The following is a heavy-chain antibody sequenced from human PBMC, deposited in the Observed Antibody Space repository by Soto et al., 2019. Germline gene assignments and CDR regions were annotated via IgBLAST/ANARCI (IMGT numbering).Heavy chain of an antibody. V-gene: IGHV2-5*02. CDR3: SQGCSGSYYGMDV. Sequence: QITLKESGPTLVKPTQTLTLTCTFSGLSLTTSGVGVSWIRQPPGKALEWLAVIYWDNDKRFSPSLKTRLTITRDTSKNQVILTMTNMDPVDTGTYSCSQGCSGSYYGMDVWGQGTTVTVSS. J-gene: IGHJ6*02. CDR1: GLSLTTSGVG. D-gene: IGHD3-10*02. CDR2: IYWDNDK.